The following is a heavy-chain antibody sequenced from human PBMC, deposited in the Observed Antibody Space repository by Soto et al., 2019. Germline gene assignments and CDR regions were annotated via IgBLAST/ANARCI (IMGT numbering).Heavy chain of an antibody. V-gene: IGHV4-59*01. CDR3: ARAVSGGDYVWGSPTRWFDP. Sequence: SETLSLTCTVSGGSISSYYWSWIRQPPGEGLEWIGYIYYSGSTNYNPSLKSRVTISVDTSKNQFSLKLSSVTAADTAVYYCARAVSGGDYVWGSPTRWFDPWGQGTLVTVSS. CDR2: IYYSGST. D-gene: IGHD3-16*01. CDR1: GGSISSYY. J-gene: IGHJ5*02.